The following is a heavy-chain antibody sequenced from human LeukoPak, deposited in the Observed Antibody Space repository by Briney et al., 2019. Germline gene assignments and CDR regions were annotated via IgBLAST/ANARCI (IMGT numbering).Heavy chain of an antibody. Sequence: SQTLSLTCAISGDSVSSNSVAWNWIRQSPSRGLEWLGRTYYRSKWYNDYAVSVKSRITIDPDTSKNQFFLQLNSVTPEDTAVYYCARVSSYGSGSIYSTFYYGMDVWGKGTTVTVSS. J-gene: IGHJ6*04. V-gene: IGHV6-1*01. CDR3: ARVSSYGSGSIYSTFYYGMDV. D-gene: IGHD3-10*01. CDR1: GDSVSSNSVA. CDR2: TYYRSKWYN.